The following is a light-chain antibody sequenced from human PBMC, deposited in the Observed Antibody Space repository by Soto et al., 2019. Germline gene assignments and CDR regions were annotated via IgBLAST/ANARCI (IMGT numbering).Light chain of an antibody. Sequence: EIVLTQSPGTLSLSPGERATLSCRASQSVSSSYLAWYQQKPGQAPRLLIYGASSRATGIPDRCSGSGSGTVFTLTISRLEPEDFAVYYCQQYGSSSWTFGQGTKVEIK. CDR2: GAS. J-gene: IGKJ1*01. CDR1: QSVSSSY. V-gene: IGKV3-20*01. CDR3: QQYGSSSWT.